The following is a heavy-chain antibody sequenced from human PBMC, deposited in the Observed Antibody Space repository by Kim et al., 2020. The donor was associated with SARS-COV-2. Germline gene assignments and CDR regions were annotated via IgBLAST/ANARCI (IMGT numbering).Heavy chain of an antibody. CDR2: ISYDGSNK. Sequence: GGSLRLSCAASGFTFSSYGMTWVRQAPGKGLEWVADISYDGSNKYYADSVKGRFTISRDNAKNTLYLQMNSLRAEDTAVYYCARGFNEERSLGNWFDPWGQGTLVTVSS. D-gene: IGHD7-27*01. CDR1: GFTFSSYG. CDR3: ARGFNEERSLGNWFDP. J-gene: IGHJ5*02. V-gene: IGHV3-30*03.